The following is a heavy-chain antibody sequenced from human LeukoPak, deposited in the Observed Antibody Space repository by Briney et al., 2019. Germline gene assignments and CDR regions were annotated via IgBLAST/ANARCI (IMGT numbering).Heavy chain of an antibody. V-gene: IGHV3-21*04. D-gene: IGHD1-26*01. CDR3: ARERELPGPFDY. J-gene: IGHJ4*02. CDR2: ISSSSSYI. Sequence: GGSLRLSCAASGFTFSSYSMNWVRQAPGKGLEWVSSISSSSSYIYYADSVKGRFTISRDNSKNTLYLQMNSLRAEDTAVYYCARERELPGPFDYWGQGTLVTVSS. CDR1: GFTFSSYS.